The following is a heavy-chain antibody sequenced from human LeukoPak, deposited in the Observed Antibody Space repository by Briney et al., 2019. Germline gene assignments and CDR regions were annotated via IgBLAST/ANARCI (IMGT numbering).Heavy chain of an antibody. CDR1: GGSISSSNW. V-gene: IGHV4-4*02. D-gene: IGHD2-2*01. J-gene: IGHJ4*02. CDR2: IYHSGST. CDR3: ARVVNQLLPYYFDY. Sequence: SETLSLTCAVSGGSISSSNWWSWVRPPPGKGLEWIGEIYHSGSTNYNPSLKSRVTISVDKSKNQFSLKLSSVTAADTAVYYCARVVNQLLPYYFDYWGQGTLVTVSS.